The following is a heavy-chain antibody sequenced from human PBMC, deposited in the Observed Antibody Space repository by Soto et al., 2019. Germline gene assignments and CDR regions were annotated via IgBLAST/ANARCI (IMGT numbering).Heavy chain of an antibody. CDR2: IYTTGST. Sequence: SETLSLTCTVSAGPISRYYWSWIRQPAGKGLEWIGRIYTTGSTNYNPSLKSRVTVSVDTSKSQFSLMLNSVTAADTAVYYCVRDGSSGWYYYGMDVWGQGTTVTVSS. CDR3: VRDGSSGWYYYGMDV. V-gene: IGHV4-4*07. CDR1: AGPISRYY. D-gene: IGHD6-19*01. J-gene: IGHJ6*02.